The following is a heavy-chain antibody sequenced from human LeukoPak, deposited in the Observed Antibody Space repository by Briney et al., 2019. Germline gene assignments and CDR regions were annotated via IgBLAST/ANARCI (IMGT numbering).Heavy chain of an antibody. Sequence: GGSLRLSCAASGFAVSSNYMSWVRQAPGKGLEWVSVIYSGGSTYYANSVKGRFTISRDNSKNTLYLQMNSLRAEDTAVYYCARGRRGGYWNTGAFDIWGQGTMVTVSS. CDR1: GFAVSSNY. D-gene: IGHD5-24*01. CDR2: IYSGGST. J-gene: IGHJ3*02. CDR3: ARGRRGGYWNTGAFDI. V-gene: IGHV3-66*01.